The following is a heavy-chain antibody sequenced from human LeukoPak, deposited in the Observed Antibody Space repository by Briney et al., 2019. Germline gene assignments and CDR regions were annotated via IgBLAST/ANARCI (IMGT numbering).Heavy chain of an antibody. CDR1: GGSISSGGYY. Sequence: SETLSLTCTVSGGSISSGGYYWSWIRQPPGKGLEWIGYIYHSRSTYYNPSLKSRVTISVDRSKNQFSLKLSSVTAADTAVYYCARVRGDSGSYFDVYYFDYWGQGTLVTVSS. D-gene: IGHD1-26*01. V-gene: IGHV4-30-2*01. CDR2: IYHSRST. J-gene: IGHJ4*02. CDR3: ARVRGDSGSYFDVYYFDY.